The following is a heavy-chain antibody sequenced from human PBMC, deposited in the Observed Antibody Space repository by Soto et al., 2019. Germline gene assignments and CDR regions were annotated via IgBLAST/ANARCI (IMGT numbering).Heavy chain of an antibody. J-gene: IGHJ6*02. V-gene: IGHV4-34*01. D-gene: IGHD5-12*01. Sequence: SETLSLTCAVYGGSFSGYYWSWIRQPPGKGLEWIGEINHSGSTNYNPSLKSRVTISVDTSKNQFSLKLSSVTAADTAVYYCARGRGVATINYYYGMEVWGQGTTVTLSS. CDR1: GGSFSGYY. CDR3: ARGRGVATINYYYGMEV. CDR2: INHSGST.